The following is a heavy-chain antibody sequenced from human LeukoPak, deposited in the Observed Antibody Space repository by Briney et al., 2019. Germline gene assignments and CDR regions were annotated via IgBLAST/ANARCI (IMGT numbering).Heavy chain of an antibody. D-gene: IGHD3-22*01. CDR2: IKQDGREK. V-gene: IGHV3-7*01. J-gene: IGHJ4*02. CDR3: AREFPYYYDSSGYLYYFDY. Sequence: GGSLRLSCAASGFTFSSYWMSWVRQAPGKGLEWVANIKQDGREKYYVGSVQGRFTISRDNAKNSLYLQMNSLRAEDTAVYYCAREFPYYYDSSGYLYYFDYWGQGTLVTVSS. CDR1: GFTFSSYW.